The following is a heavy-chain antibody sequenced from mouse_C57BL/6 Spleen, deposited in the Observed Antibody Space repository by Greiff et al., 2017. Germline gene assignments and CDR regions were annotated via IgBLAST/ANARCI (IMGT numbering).Heavy chain of an antibody. D-gene: IGHD1-1*01. CDR2: YPGSGNTY. V-gene: IGHV1-83*01. CDR3: RRDYYGSSYHY. CDR1: YTFTDYYM. J-gene: IGHJ2*01. Sequence: VQLQQSGPELVKPGASVKMSCKASGYTFTDYYMHWVKQKPGQGLEWIGEIYPGSGNTYYNEKFKGKATLTADTSSSTAYMQLSSLTSEDSAVYCCARRDYYGSSYHYWGQGTTLTVSS.